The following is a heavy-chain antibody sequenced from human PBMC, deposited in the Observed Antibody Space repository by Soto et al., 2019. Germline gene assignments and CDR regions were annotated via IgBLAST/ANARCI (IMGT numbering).Heavy chain of an antibody. CDR3: AKGRLLWFGELFDY. CDR2: ISGSGGST. CDR1: GFTFSSYA. Sequence: GGSLRLSCAASGFTFSSYAMSWVRQAPGKGLEWVSAISGSGGSTYYADSVKGRFTISRDNSKNTLYLQMNSLRAEDTAVYYWAKGRLLWFGELFDYWGQGTLVTVSS. V-gene: IGHV3-23*01. J-gene: IGHJ4*02. D-gene: IGHD3-10*01.